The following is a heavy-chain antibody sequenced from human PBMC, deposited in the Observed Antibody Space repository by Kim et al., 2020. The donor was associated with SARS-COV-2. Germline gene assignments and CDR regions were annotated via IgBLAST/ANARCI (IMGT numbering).Heavy chain of an antibody. V-gene: IGHV4-39*07. CDR1: GGSISSSSYY. CDR2: IYYSGST. Sequence: SETLSLTCTVSGGSISSSSYYWGWIRQPPGKGLEWIGSIYYSGSTYYNPSLKSRVTISVDTSKNQFSLKLSSVTAADTAVYYCARECLAPHPIAVVPASMGVWGQGTTVTVSS. CDR3: ARECLAPHPIAVVPASMGV. D-gene: IGHD2-2*01. J-gene: IGHJ6*02.